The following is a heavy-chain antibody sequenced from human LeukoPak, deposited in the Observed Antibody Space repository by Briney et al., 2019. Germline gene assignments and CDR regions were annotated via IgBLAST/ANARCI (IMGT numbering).Heavy chain of an antibody. Sequence: GESLKISCKGSGYNFTSYWIGWVRQMPGKGLEWMGIIYPGDPDTRYSPSFQGQVTISADKSISTAYLQWSSLKASDTAMYYCARPVGPSSSWYGMDVWGQGTTVTVSS. D-gene: IGHD6-13*01. V-gene: IGHV5-51*01. CDR2: IYPGDPDT. CDR1: GYNFTSYW. CDR3: ARPVGPSSSWYGMDV. J-gene: IGHJ6*02.